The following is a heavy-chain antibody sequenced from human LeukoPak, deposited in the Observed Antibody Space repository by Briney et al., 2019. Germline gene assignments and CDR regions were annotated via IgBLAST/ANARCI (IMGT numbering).Heavy chain of an antibody. J-gene: IGHJ4*02. CDR2: INPNSGGT. D-gene: IGHD3-16*02. Sequence: ASVKVSCKASGYTFTVYYMHWVRQAPGQGLEWRGWINPNSGGTNYAQKFQARVTMTRDTSISTAYMELSRLSSDDTAVYYCARGIVRLRLGELSPLSDWGQGTLVTVSS. CDR1: GYTFTVYY. V-gene: IGHV1-2*02. CDR3: ARGIVRLRLGELSPLSD.